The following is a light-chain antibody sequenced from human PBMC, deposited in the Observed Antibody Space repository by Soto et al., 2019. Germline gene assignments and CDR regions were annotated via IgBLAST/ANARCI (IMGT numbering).Light chain of an antibody. CDR2: DAS. CDR3: QQLNSYPLT. CDR1: QTISSW. Sequence: DIQMTQSPSTLSGSVGDRVTITCRASQTISSWLAWYQQKPGKAPKLLIHDASTLERGIPSRFSGSGSGTEFTLTISSLQPDDFATYYCQQLNSYPLTCGGGTKVDIK. J-gene: IGKJ4*01. V-gene: IGKV1-5*01.